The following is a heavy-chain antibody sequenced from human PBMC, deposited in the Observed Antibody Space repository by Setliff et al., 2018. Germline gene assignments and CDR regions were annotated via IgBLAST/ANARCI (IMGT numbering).Heavy chain of an antibody. Sequence: GASVKVSCKASGYSLTRYYMHWVRQAPGQGLEWMGIINTGGGSSSYTEKFQGRVTVTRDTSVTTAYMDLTRLTSDDTAVYYCARGGSIYDHVWGSYRFVDSWGQGTLVTVSS. V-gene: IGHV1-46*01. CDR3: ARGGSIYDHVWGSYRFVDS. CDR1: GYSLTRYY. D-gene: IGHD3-16*02. J-gene: IGHJ4*02. CDR2: INTGGGSS.